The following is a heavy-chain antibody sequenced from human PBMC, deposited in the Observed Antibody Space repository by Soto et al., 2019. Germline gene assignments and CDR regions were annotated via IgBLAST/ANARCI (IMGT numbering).Heavy chain of an antibody. CDR2: IDPIDSYT. CDR3: ARLSITSGLYGMDV. J-gene: IGHJ6*02. V-gene: IGHV5-10-1*01. D-gene: IGHD6-19*01. Sequence: PXXSLKISWKGSGYSFTSYWISWVRQMPGKGLEWMGRIDPIDSYTNYSPSFQGHVTISADKSISTAYLQWSSLKASDTAMYYCARLSITSGLYGMDVWGQGTTVTVSS. CDR1: GYSFTSYW.